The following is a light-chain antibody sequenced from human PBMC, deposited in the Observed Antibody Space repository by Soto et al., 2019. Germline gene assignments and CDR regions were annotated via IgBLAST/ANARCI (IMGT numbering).Light chain of an antibody. J-gene: IGKJ1*01. CDR3: QQYGSSPPTWT. V-gene: IGKV3-20*01. CDR2: GAS. CDR1: QSVSSTY. Sequence: EIVLTQSPVTLSLSPGEIATLSCSASQSVSSTYLAWYQQKPGQAPRLLIFGASSRATGIPDRFSGSGSGTDFTLTISRLEPEDFAVYYCQQYGSSPPTWTCGQGTKVDIK.